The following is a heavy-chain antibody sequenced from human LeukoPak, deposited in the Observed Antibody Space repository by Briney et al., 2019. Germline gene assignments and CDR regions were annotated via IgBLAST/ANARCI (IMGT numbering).Heavy chain of an antibody. CDR2: INPNSGGT. CDR1: GYTFTGYY. Sequence: GASVKVSCKASGYTFTGYYMHWVRQAPGQGLEWMGWINPNSGGTNYAQKFQGRVTMTRDTSISTAYMELSRLRSDDTAVYYCARGASSSWSNIDYWGQGNLVTVSS. CDR3: ARGASSSWSNIDY. D-gene: IGHD6-13*01. V-gene: IGHV1-2*02. J-gene: IGHJ4*02.